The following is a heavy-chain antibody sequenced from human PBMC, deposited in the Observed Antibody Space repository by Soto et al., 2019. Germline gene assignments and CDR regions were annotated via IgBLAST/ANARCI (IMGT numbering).Heavy chain of an antibody. V-gene: IGHV1-3*01. CDR3: ARGYCSSTSCYAPFDY. D-gene: IGHD2-2*01. J-gene: IGHJ4*02. CDR1: GYAFTSYA. CDR2: INAGNGNT. Sequence: GASVKVSCKASGYAFTSYAVHWVRQAPGQRLEWMGWINAGNGNTKYSQKFQGRVTITRDTSASTAYMELSSLRSEDTAVYYCARGYCSSTSCYAPFDYWGQGTLVTVSS.